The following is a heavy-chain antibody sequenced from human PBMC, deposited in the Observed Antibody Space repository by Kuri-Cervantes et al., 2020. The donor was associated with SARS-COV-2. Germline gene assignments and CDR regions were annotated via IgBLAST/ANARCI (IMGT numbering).Heavy chain of an antibody. CDR1: GFTFSSYS. J-gene: IGHJ6*03. CDR3: ARVAGEGPIYYYYMDV. D-gene: IGHD2-21*01. V-gene: IGHV3-21*01. Sequence: GGSLRLSCAASGFTFSSYSMNWVRQAPGKGLEWVSSISTSSSYIYYADSVKGRFTISKERGENSLYLHMNSLIGDDTAVYYCARVAGEGPIYYYYMDVWGKGTTVTVSS. CDR2: ISTSSSYI.